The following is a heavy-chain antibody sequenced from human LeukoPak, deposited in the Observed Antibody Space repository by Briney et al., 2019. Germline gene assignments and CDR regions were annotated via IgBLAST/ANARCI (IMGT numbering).Heavy chain of an antibody. J-gene: IGHJ4*02. V-gene: IGHV3-48*04. CDR2: ISSSSSTI. Sequence: PGGSLRLSCAASGFTFSSYSMNWVRQARGKGLEWVSFISSSSSTIYYADSVKGRFTISRDNVKNSLYLQMNSLRAEDTAVYYCARDRGGSYSAIDYWGQGTLVTVSS. CDR3: ARDRGGSYSAIDY. D-gene: IGHD1-26*01. CDR1: GFTFSSYS.